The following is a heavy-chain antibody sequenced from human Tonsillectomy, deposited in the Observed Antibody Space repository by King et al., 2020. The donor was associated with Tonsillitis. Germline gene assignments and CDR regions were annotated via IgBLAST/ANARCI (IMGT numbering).Heavy chain of an antibody. J-gene: IGHJ3*02. CDR1: GFTVSSNY. Sequence: VQLVESGGGLVQPGGSLRLSCAASGFTVSSNYMSWVRQAPGKGLEWVSVLYSGGSTYYADSVKGRFTISRDNSKNTLYLQMHSLRAEDTAVYYCARDRVGGIFDIWGQGTMVTVSS. D-gene: IGHD3-10*01. CDR2: LYSGGST. V-gene: IGHV3-66*01. CDR3: ARDRVGGIFDI.